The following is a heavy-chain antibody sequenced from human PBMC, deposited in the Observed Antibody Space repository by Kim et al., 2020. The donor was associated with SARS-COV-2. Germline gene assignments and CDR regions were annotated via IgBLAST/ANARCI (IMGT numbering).Heavy chain of an antibody. J-gene: IGHJ4*02. V-gene: IGHV4-59*01. Sequence: SHKSRVTISVDTSKNQFSRKLSSVTAADTAVYYCARDLVVVPAAIYYFDYWGQGTLVTVSS. D-gene: IGHD2-2*01. CDR3: ARDLVVVPAAIYYFDY.